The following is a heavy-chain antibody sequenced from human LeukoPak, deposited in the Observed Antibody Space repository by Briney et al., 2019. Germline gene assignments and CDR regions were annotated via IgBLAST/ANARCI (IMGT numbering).Heavy chain of an antibody. Sequence: SETLSLACTVSGGSISSFYWSWIRQPPGKGLEWIGSIYYSGSTYYNPSLKSRVTISVDTSKNQFSLKLSSVTAADTAVYYCARDRMPNYDILTGYSWDAFDIWGQGTMVTVSS. D-gene: IGHD3-9*01. CDR2: IYYSGST. J-gene: IGHJ3*02. CDR3: ARDRMPNYDILTGYSWDAFDI. V-gene: IGHV4-59*12. CDR1: GGSISSFY.